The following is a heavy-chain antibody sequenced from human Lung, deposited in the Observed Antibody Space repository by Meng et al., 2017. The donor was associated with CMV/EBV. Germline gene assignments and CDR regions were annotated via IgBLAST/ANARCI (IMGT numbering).Heavy chain of an antibody. Sequence: GGTXSLXCAAYGFTFSGYGMHWVRQAPGKGLEWVGFIRYDGSNKYYADSVKRRFTISRDNSKNTLYLQMNRLRAEDTAVYYCVKDSPRGNSSTSRGNGLDYXGQGXLVTVSS. CDR2: IRYDGSNK. J-gene: IGHJ4*02. CDR1: GFTFSGYG. CDR3: VKDSPRGNSSTSRGNGLDY. D-gene: IGHD6-19*01. V-gene: IGHV3-30*02.